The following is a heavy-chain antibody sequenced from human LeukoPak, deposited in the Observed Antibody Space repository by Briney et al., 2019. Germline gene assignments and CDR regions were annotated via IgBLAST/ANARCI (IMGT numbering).Heavy chain of an antibody. CDR3: AKNSGSYSWFDY. V-gene: IGHV3-23*01. D-gene: IGHD1-26*01. CDR1: GFTFSSYA. Sequence: GGSLRLSCAASGFTFSSYAMSWVRQAPGKGLEWVSAISGSGGSTYYADSVKGRFTISRDNSKNPLYLQMNSLRGEDTAVYYCAKNSGSYSWFDYWGQGTLVTVSS. CDR2: ISGSGGST. J-gene: IGHJ4*02.